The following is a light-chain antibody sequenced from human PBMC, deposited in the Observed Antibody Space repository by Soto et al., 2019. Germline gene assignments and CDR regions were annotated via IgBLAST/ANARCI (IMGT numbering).Light chain of an antibody. Sequence: DIQMTQSPSSLSASVGARVTITCRASRSIGNYLNWYQQKPESAPKLLIYLTSSLQSGVPSWFNGSGSWTDFTLTISSLHAEDFATDYCQQSYSNPYSLGQGTKVDMK. CDR3: QQSYSNPYS. V-gene: IGKV1-39*01. CDR1: RSIGNY. CDR2: LTS. J-gene: IGKJ2*01.